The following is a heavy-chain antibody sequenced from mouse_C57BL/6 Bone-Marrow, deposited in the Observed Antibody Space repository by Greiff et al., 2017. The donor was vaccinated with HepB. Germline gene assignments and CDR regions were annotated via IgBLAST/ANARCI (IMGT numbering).Heavy chain of an antibody. J-gene: IGHJ3*01. CDR1: GFNIKDDY. CDR3: TVSTTGVGAY. Sequence: EVQLQQSGAELVRPGASVKLSCKASGFNIKDDYMHWVKQRPEQGLEWIGWIDPENGDTEYSSKFQGKATMTADTSSNTAYLQRSSLTSEDTAVYYGTVSTTGVGAYWGQGTRVTVSA. V-gene: IGHV14-4*01. CDR2: IDPENGDT. D-gene: IGHD1-1*01.